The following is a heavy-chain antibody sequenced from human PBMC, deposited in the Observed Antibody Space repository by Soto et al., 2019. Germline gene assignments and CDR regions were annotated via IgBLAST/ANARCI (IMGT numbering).Heavy chain of an antibody. D-gene: IGHD2-15*01. CDR3: AGRRCSGGSCYPGAYYNYYMDV. CDR1: GGSISSYY. Sequence: SETLSLTCTVSGGSISSYYWSWIRQPPGKGLEWIGYIYYSGSTNYNPSLKSRVTISVDTSKNQFSLKLSSVTAADTAVYYCAGRRCSGGSCYPGAYYNYYMDVWGKGTSVTVSS. V-gene: IGHV4-59*08. J-gene: IGHJ6*03. CDR2: IYYSGST.